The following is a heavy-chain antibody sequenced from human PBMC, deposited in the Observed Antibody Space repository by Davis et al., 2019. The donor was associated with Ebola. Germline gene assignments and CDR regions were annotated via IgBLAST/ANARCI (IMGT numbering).Heavy chain of an antibody. V-gene: IGHV5-51*01. CDR1: GYTFANHW. Sequence: GESLKISCQGSGYTFANHWIGWVRHKPGKGLEWMGIIYPGDSETNYSPSFQGHVTISADKSISTAYLQWSSLKASDTAMYYCARHDEGVAAAGYYYGMDVWGQGTTVTVSS. D-gene: IGHD6-13*01. CDR3: ARHDEGVAAAGYYYGMDV. J-gene: IGHJ6*02. CDR2: IYPGDSET.